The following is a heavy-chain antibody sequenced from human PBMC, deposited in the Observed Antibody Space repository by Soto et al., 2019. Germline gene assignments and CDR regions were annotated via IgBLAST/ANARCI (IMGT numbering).Heavy chain of an antibody. CDR3: ARDRYFDWPMFDY. J-gene: IGHJ4*02. CDR2: ISSSSSTI. CDR1: GFTFSSYS. Sequence: GGSLRLSCAASGFTFSSYSMNWVRQAPGKGLEWVSYISSSSSTIYYADSVKGRFTISRENAKNSLYLQMNSLRAEDTAVYYCARDRYFDWPMFDYWGQGTLVTVSS. D-gene: IGHD3-9*01. V-gene: IGHV3-48*01.